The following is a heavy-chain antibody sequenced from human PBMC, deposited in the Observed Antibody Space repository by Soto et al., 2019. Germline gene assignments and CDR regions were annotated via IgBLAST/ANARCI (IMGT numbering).Heavy chain of an antibody. Sequence: QVQLQESGPGLVKPSQTLSLTCTVSGGSISSGDYYWSWIRQPPGKGLEWIGYIYYSGSTYYNPSLKRRVTISVDTSETQFSLKLSSVTAADTAVYCCAIYGSGSSFDYWGQGTLVTVSS. CDR2: IYYSGST. CDR1: GGSISSGDYY. D-gene: IGHD3-10*01. V-gene: IGHV4-30-4*01. CDR3: AIYGSGSSFDY. J-gene: IGHJ4*02.